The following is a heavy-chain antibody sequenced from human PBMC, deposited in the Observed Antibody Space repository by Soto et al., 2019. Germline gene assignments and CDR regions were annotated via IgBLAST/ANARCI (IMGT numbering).Heavy chain of an antibody. CDR2: ISGSGSST. Sequence: PGGSLRLSCAASGFTFSNYDMSWVRQAPGKGLEWVSAISGSGSSTYYAASVKGRFTISRDNSKNTLYLQTNSLRAEDTAVYYCATGGGYCSSSRCYAGFDNWGQGTLVTVSS. V-gene: IGHV3-23*01. D-gene: IGHD2-2*01. CDR3: ATGGGYCSSSRCYAGFDN. CDR1: GFTFSNYD. J-gene: IGHJ4*02.